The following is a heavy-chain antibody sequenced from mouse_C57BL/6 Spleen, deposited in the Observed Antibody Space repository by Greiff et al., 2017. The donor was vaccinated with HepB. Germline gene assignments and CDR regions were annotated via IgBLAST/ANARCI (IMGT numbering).Heavy chain of an antibody. J-gene: IGHJ2*01. V-gene: IGHV5-9*01. Sequence: EVMLVESGGGLVKPGGSLKLSCAASGFTFSSYTMSWVRQTPEKRLVWVATISGGGGNTYYPDSVKGRFTISRDNAKNTLYLQMSSLRSEDTALYYCARHGYFDYWGQGTTLTVSS. CDR2: ISGGGGNT. CDR1: GFTFSSYT. CDR3: ARHGYFDY.